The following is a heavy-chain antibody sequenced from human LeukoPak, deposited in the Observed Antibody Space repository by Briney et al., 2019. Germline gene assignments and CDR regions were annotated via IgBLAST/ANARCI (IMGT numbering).Heavy chain of an antibody. CDR3: TRGLNDAYTKSKYNCFDT. V-gene: IGHV3-30-3*01. D-gene: IGHD1-1*01. Sequence: PGGSLRLSCAASGFPFSPYSMHWVRQAPGKGLEWLAVISVESYDGSTEDYVDSVKGRFTISRDNSKNTLFLQMNSLRPEDTAVYFCTRGLNDAYTKSKYNCFDTWGQGTQVTVSS. CDR1: GFPFSPYS. J-gene: IGHJ5*02. CDR2: ISVESYDGSTE.